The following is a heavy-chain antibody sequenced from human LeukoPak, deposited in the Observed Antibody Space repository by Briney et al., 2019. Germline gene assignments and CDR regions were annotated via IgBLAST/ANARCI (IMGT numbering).Heavy chain of an antibody. J-gene: IGHJ6*03. CDR3: ARDPLPIQPRAGFMDV. V-gene: IGHV4-59*01. Sequence: SETLSLTCTVSGGSISSYYWSWIRQPPGKGLEWIGYIYYSGSTNYNPSLKSRVTISVDTSKNQFSLKLSSVTAADTAVYYCARDPLPIQPRAGFMDVWGKGTTVTVSS. CDR1: GGSISSYY. CDR2: IYYSGST. D-gene: IGHD5-18*01.